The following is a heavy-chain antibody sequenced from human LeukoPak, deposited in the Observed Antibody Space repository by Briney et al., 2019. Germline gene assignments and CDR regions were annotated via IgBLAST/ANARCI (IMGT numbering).Heavy chain of an antibody. Sequence: ASVKVSCKASGYTFTSYGISWARQAPGQGLEWMGWISAYNGNTNYAQKLQGRVTMTTDTSTSTAYMELRSLRSDDTAVYYCARNYDFWSGYYLGSSDYWGQGTLVTVSS. J-gene: IGHJ4*02. V-gene: IGHV1-18*01. CDR1: GYTFTSYG. D-gene: IGHD3-3*01. CDR3: ARNYDFWSGYYLGSSDY. CDR2: ISAYNGNT.